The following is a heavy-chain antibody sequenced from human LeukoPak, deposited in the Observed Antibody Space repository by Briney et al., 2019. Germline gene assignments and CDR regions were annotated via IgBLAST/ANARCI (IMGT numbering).Heavy chain of an antibody. CDR1: GFTFSSYG. D-gene: IGHD1-26*01. J-gene: IGHJ6*02. V-gene: IGHV3-30*02. CDR3: AREREPLFYYGMDV. Sequence: PGGSLRLSCAASGFTFSSYGMHWVRQAPGKGLEWVAFIRYDGSNKYYADSVKGRFTISRDNSKNTLYLQMNSLRAEDTAVYYCAREREPLFYYGMDVWGQGTTVTVSS. CDR2: IRYDGSNK.